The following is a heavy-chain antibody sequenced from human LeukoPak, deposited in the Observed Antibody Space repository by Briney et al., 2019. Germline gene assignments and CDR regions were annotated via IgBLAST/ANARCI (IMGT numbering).Heavy chain of an antibody. CDR2: INHSGGST. D-gene: IGHD6-6*01. Sequence: ASVKVFCKASGYTFTSYYMHWVRQAPGQGLEWMGIINHSGGSTSYAQKFQGRVTMTRDTSTSTVYMELSSLRSEDTAVYYCARDGPRIAALGEDFDYWGQGTLVTVSS. V-gene: IGHV1-46*01. CDR1: GYTFTSYY. J-gene: IGHJ4*02. CDR3: ARDGPRIAALGEDFDY.